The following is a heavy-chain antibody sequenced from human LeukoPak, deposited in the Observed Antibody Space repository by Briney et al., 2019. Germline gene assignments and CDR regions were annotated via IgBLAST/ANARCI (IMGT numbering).Heavy chain of an antibody. D-gene: IGHD3-22*01. Sequence: ASVKVSCKASGGTFSSYAISWVRQAPGQGLEWMGGIIPIFGTANYAQKFQGRVTITADESTSTAYMELSSLRSEDTAVYYCARGRDYYDSSGYYFDYWGQGTLVTVPS. CDR1: GGTFSSYA. J-gene: IGHJ4*02. CDR2: IIPIFGTA. V-gene: IGHV1-69*13. CDR3: ARGRDYYDSSGYYFDY.